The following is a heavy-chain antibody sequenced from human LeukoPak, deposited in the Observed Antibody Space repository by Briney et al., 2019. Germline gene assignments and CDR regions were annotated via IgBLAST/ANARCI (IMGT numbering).Heavy chain of an antibody. V-gene: IGHV4-39*01. CDR3: ARPGPTVRGAFDY. D-gene: IGHD3-10*01. CDR1: GGSISSSSYY. CDR2: IYYSGST. Sequence: SETLSLTCTVSGGSISSSSYYWGWIRQPPGKGLEWIGSIYYSGSTYYNPSLKSRVTISVDTSKNQLSLKLSSVTAADTAVYYCARPGPTVRGAFDYWGQGTLVTVSS. J-gene: IGHJ4*02.